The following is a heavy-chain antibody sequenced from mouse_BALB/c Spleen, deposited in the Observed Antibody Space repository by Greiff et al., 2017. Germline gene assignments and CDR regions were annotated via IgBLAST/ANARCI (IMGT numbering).Heavy chain of an antibody. Sequence: QVQLKESGAELVKPGASVKMSCKASGYTFTSDWMHWVKQRPGQGLEWIGYINPSTGYTEYNQKFKDKATLTADKSSSTAYMQLSSLTSEDSAVYYCARGEIYRRWLLRFAYWGQGTLVTVSA. CDR2: INPSTGYT. V-gene: IGHV1-7*01. CDR3: ARGEIYRRWLLRFAY. CDR1: GYTFTSDW. J-gene: IGHJ3*01. D-gene: IGHD2-3*01.